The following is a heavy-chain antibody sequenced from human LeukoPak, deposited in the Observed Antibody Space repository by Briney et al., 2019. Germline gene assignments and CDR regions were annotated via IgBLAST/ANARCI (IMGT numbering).Heavy chain of an antibody. D-gene: IGHD2-15*01. CDR1: GYSISSGYY. CDR2: IYHSGST. J-gene: IGHJ4*02. Sequence: PSETLSLTCAVSGYSISSGYYWGWIRQPPGKGLEWIGGIYHSGSTYYNPSLKSRVTISVDTSKNQFSLKLSSVTAADTAVYYCAREGYCSGGSCYSEIDYWGQGTLVTVSS. CDR3: AREGYCSGGSCYSEIDY. V-gene: IGHV4-38-2*02.